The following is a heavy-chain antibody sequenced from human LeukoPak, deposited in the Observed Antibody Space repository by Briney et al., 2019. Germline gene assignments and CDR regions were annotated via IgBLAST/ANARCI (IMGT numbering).Heavy chain of an antibody. D-gene: IGHD1-1*01. CDR3: ARGAKVLGS. CDR1: GGSISTYY. CDR2: IYNTVNT. V-gene: IGHV4-59*01. J-gene: IGHJ4*02. Sequence: SETLSLTCSVSGGSISTYYWSWIRQSPGKGLEWIGYIYNTVNTNSKYNPSLRSRVTISVDTSKNQFSLKLSSVTAADTAVYYCARGAKVLGSWGQGTLVTVSS.